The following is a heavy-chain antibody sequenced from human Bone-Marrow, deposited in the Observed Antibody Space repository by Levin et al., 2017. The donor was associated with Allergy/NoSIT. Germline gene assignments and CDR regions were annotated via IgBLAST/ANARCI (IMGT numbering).Heavy chain of an antibody. Sequence: GGSLRLSCAASGFTFSSYWMHWVRQAPGKGLVWVSRINSDGSSTSYADSVKGRFTISRDNAKNTLYLQMNSLRAEDAAVYYCARAPGGNSNWFDPWGQGTLVTVSS. CDR3: ARAPGGNSNWFDP. V-gene: IGHV3-74*01. D-gene: IGHD4-23*01. CDR1: GFTFSSYW. J-gene: IGHJ5*02. CDR2: INSDGSST.